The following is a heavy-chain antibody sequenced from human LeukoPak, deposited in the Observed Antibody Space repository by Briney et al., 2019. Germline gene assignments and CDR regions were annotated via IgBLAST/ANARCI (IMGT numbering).Heavy chain of an antibody. CDR3: ARVCGGDCYRGGFDY. Sequence: SETLSLTCTVSGTSINTYSWSWIRQTPGKGLEWIGYVYASGDYNSGINTYNPSLESRVTITVDTSKNQFSLKLSSVTAADTAVYYCARVCGGDCYRGGFDYWGQGTLVTVSS. V-gene: IGHV4-4*08. CDR2: VYASGDYNSGIN. D-gene: IGHD2-21*02. CDR1: GTSINTYS. J-gene: IGHJ4*02.